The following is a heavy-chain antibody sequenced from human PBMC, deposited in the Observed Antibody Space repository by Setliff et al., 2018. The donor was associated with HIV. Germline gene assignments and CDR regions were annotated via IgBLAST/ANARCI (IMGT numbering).Heavy chain of an antibody. V-gene: IGHV1-18*01. Sequence: GASVKVSCKASGYTLTSYAITWVRQAPGQGLEWVGWIDADNGNTNYAQKFRGRVTMTTDTSTNTAYMEVRSLTSDDTAVYYCVRVTADRTNYYYYMDVGDKGTTVTAP. CDR1: GYTLTSYA. CDR2: IDADNGNT. CDR3: VRVTADRTNYYYYMDV. J-gene: IGHJ6*03. D-gene: IGHD4-17*01.